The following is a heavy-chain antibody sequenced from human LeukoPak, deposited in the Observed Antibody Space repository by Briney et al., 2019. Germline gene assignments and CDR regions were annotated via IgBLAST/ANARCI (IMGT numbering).Heavy chain of an antibody. CDR2: IYYSGST. CDR1: GGSISSSSYY. Sequence: KSSETLSLTCTVSGGSISSSSYYWGWIRQPPGKGLEGIGSIYYSGSTYYNPSLKSRGTISVDTSKNQFSLKLISVTAADTAVYYCGGITMIVVATPDAFDIWGQGTMVTVSS. J-gene: IGHJ3*02. CDR3: GGITMIVVATPDAFDI. V-gene: IGHV4-39*01. D-gene: IGHD3-22*01.